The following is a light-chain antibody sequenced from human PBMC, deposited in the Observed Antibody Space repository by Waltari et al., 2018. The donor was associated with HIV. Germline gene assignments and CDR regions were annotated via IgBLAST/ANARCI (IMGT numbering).Light chain of an antibody. CDR2: GAS. CDR1: QSVSSKN. J-gene: IGKJ2*01. V-gene: IGKV3-20*01. Sequence: EIVLTHSPCTLSWSPGERATRPCRARQSVSSKNLAWYQQKPGQAPRLLIYGASSRVTGIPDRFSGSGSGTDFTLTISRLEPEDFAVYYCQQYDNSPYNFGQGTKLEIK. CDR3: QQYDNSPYN.